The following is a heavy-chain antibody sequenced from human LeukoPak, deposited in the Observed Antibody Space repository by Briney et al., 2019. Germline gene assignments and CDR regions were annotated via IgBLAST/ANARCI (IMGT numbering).Heavy chain of an antibody. CDR1: GYSFTSYW. J-gene: IGHJ4*02. CDR2: IDPSDSYT. CDR3: ARLDYYGSGSYTGDDY. V-gene: IGHV5-10-1*01. D-gene: IGHD3-10*01. Sequence: GESLKISCKGSGYSFTSYWISWVRQMPGKGLEWMGRIDPSDSYTNYSPSFQGHVTISADKPISTAYLQWSSLKASDTAMYYCARLDYYGSGSYTGDDYWGQGTLVTVSS.